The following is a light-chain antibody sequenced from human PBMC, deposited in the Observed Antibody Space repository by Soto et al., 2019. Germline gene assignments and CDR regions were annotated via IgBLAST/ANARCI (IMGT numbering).Light chain of an antibody. J-gene: IGKJ5*01. CDR3: HRSNNWPRT. V-gene: IGKV3-15*01. CDR2: GAS. CDR1: QSVSNH. Sequence: VLKQSPGTLSLSPGDSASLSCRASQSVSNHYLAWHQKRPGQDPRILIYGASTRATGIPARFSGSGSGTEFNLTISRLQSEDLAVYVCHRSNNWPRTVGHGTRVEIK.